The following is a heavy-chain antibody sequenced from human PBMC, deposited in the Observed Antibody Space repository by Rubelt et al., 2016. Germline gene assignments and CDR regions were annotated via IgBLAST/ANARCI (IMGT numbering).Heavy chain of an antibody. CDR3: ARHSGYGDYF. CDR1: GGSISSYY. V-gene: IGHV4-39*07. CDR2: IYYSGST. Sequence: QVQLQESGPGLVKPSETLSLTCTVSGGSISSYYWGWIRQPPGKGLEWIGSIYYSGSTYYNPSPKSRVTISVDTSDKQFSLKLTSVTVADTAVYFCARHSGYGDYFWGQGTMVTVSS. J-gene: IGHJ3*01. D-gene: IGHD4-17*01.